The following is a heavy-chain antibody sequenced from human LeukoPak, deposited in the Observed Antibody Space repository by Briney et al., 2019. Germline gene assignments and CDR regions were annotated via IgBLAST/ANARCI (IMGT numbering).Heavy chain of an antibody. CDR3: ARVLWSGDYPRFDY. CDR2: IYTAGNT. D-gene: IGHD4-17*01. CDR1: GFIVSHKY. J-gene: IGHJ4*02. V-gene: IGHV3-66*01. Sequence: GGSLRLSCAASGFIVSHKYMAWVRQAPGKGLEWLSIIYTAGNTVSAESVKGRFIISRDNSKNTLYLQMNSLRAEDTAVYYCARVLWSGDYPRFDYWGQGTLVTVSS.